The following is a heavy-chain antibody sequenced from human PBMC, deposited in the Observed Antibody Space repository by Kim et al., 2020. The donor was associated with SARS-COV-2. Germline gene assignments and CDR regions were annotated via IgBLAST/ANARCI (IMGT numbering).Heavy chain of an antibody. D-gene: IGHD6-13*01. CDR2: IYTSGST. J-gene: IGHJ4*02. V-gene: IGHV4-4*07. CDR1: GGSISSYY. CDR3: ARERRVVFSSSSNFDY. Sequence: SETLSLTCTVSGGSISSYYWSWIRQPAGKGLEWIGRIYTSGSTNYNPSLKSRVTMSVDTSKNQFSLKLSSVTAADTAVYYCARERRVVFSSSSNFDYWGQGTLVTVSS.